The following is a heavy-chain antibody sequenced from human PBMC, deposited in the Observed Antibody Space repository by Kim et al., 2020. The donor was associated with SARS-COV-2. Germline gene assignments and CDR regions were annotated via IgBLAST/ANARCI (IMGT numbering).Heavy chain of an antibody. J-gene: IGHJ4*02. V-gene: IGHV3-30*02. CDR3: AKDLPGDN. Sequence: GSHKYYADSVKGRFTISRDNSKNTLYLQMNSLRAEDTAIYYCAKDLPGDNWGQGTLVTVSS. CDR2: GSHK.